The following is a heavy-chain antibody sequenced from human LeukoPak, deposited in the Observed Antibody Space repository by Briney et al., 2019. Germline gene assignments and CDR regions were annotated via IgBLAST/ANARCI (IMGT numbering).Heavy chain of an antibody. J-gene: IGHJ3*02. Sequence: PSQTLSLTCTVSGGSIASDNYFWSWIRQHPEKGLEWIGYIFYSGTTYYNPSLKSRFTISVDMSKNKFYLKLNSVIAADTAVYYCAREVNEQASADAFDIWGQGTMVTVSS. CDR2: IFYSGTT. D-gene: IGHD1-1*01. V-gene: IGHV4-31*03. CDR1: GGSIASDNYF. CDR3: AREVNEQASADAFDI.